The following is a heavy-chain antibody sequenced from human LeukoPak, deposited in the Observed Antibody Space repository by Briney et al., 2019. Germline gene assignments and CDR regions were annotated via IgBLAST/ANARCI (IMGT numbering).Heavy chain of an antibody. CDR3: TKDQGRAAAGTPADY. V-gene: IGHV3-23*01. Sequence: GGSLRLSCAASGFTFSRYAMSWVRQAPGKGPEWVSAISGSGGSTYYADSVKGRFTISRDNSKNTLYLQMNSLRAEDTAVYYCTKDQGRAAAGTPADYWGQGTLVTVSS. D-gene: IGHD6-13*01. J-gene: IGHJ4*02. CDR1: GFTFSRYA. CDR2: ISGSGGST.